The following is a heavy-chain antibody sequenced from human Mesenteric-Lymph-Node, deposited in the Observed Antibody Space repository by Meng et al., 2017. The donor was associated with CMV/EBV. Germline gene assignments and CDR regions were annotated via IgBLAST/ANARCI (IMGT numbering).Heavy chain of an antibody. J-gene: IGHJ3*02. D-gene: IGHD2-2*01. CDR3: ARRGTYCSSANCYGDAFDI. CDR2: ISSSGSTI. CDR1: GFTFSSYA. Sequence: GGSLRLSCAASGFTFSSYAMSWVRQAPGKGLEWVSYISSSGSTISYGDSVRGRFTISRDNAKNSLYLQMNSLRAEDTAVYYCARRGTYCSSANCYGDAFDIWGQGTMVTVSS. V-gene: IGHV3-48*04.